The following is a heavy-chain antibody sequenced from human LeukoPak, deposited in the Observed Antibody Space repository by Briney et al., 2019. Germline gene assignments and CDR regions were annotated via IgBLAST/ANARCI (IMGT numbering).Heavy chain of an antibody. J-gene: IGHJ5*02. CDR2: IYTSGST. Sequence: SETLSLTCTVSGGSISSGSYYWSWIRQPAGKGLEWIGRIYTSGSTNYNPSLKSRVTISVDTSKNQFSLKLSSVTAADTAVYYCARDCSSTSCPHNWFDPWGPGTLVTVSS. D-gene: IGHD2-2*01. V-gene: IGHV4-61*02. CDR3: ARDCSSTSCPHNWFDP. CDR1: GGSISSGSYY.